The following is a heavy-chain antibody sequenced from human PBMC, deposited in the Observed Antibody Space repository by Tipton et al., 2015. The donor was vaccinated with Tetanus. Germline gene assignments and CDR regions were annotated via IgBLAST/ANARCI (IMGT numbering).Heavy chain of an antibody. D-gene: IGHD3-10*01. CDR1: GGSISSDGAY. V-gene: IGHV4-31*03. J-gene: IGHJ4*02. CDR2: ISNSGST. CDR3: ARSKLLWFGESLSGFDS. Sequence: LRLSCTVSGGSISSDGAYWSWIRQHPGEGLEWIGYISNSGSTDYNPSLKSRVTISVDTSKSQFSLRLTSVTAADTAVYYCARSKLLWFGESLSGFDSWGQGTLVTVSA.